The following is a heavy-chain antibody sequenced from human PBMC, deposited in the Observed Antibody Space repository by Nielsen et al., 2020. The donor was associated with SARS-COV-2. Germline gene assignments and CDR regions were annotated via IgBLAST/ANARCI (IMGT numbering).Heavy chain of an antibody. Sequence: GESLKIPCPLFGFSVTDAWMDWVRRAPGGGLEGIGRNKSKSDGGTTDYAAPIRNRVFVSRDESTNTVFLQMSSLMAEDTAVYYCTTDRGVAIRPLLDSWGQGTRVTVSS. V-gene: IGHV3-15*07. J-gene: IGHJ4*02. CDR3: TTDRGVAIRPLLDS. CDR2: NKSKSDGGTT. D-gene: IGHD3-3*01. CDR1: GFSVTDAW.